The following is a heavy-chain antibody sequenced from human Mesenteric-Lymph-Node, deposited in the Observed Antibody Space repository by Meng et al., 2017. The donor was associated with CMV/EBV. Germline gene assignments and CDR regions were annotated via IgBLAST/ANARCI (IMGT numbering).Heavy chain of an antibody. CDR3: VRDRGYFDY. CDR1: GFTLSTYW. J-gene: IGHJ4*02. CDR2: IKQDGSDK. Sequence: GESLKISCAASGFTLSTYWMTWVRQAPGKGLESVANIKQDGSDKYYLDSVKGRFTISRDNAKNSLYLQLNSLRAEDTAVYFCVRDRGYFDYWGQGTLVTV. V-gene: IGHV3-7*01.